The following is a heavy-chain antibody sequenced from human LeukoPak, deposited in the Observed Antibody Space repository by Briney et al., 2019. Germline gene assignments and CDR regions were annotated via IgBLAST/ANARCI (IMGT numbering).Heavy chain of an antibody. CDR3: ARRSMVQHLDV. Sequence: GASVKVSCKASGYTFTNYAMNWVRQASGQGREWMGWINTNTGNPTYAQGFTGRFVFSLDTSVSTAYLQISSLKAEDTAIYYCARRSMVQHLDVWGKGTTVTVSS. CDR1: GYTFTNYA. V-gene: IGHV7-4-1*02. D-gene: IGHD3-10*01. CDR2: INTNTGNP. J-gene: IGHJ6*04.